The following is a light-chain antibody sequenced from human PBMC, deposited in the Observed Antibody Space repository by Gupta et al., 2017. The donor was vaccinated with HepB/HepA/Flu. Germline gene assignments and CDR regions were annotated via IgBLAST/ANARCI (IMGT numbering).Light chain of an antibody. J-gene: IGLJ2*01. V-gene: IGLV1-47*01. CDR1: SPNIGSNY. CDR2: GIN. Sequence: QSVLTQPTSAPGTPGQRVTISCSGRSPNIGSNYVYWYQQFPGMATQLLNYGINQRPSGVPDRFSGPKTGISASLAISGPRSEDEADYYCAAWDDRLSGPLFGGGTKLTVL. CDR3: AAWDDRLSGPL.